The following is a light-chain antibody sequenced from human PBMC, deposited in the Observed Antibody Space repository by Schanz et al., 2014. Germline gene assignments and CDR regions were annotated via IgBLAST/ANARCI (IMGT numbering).Light chain of an antibody. CDR2: GAS. J-gene: IGKJ1*01. V-gene: IGKV3-20*01. CDR3: QQYGSSFGT. Sequence: EIVLTQSPGTLSLSPGERATLSCRASESVSSSSLAWYQQKPGQAPRLLMYGASSRATGTPDRFSGSGSGTDFTLTISRLEPEDFAVYYCQQYGSSFGTFGQGTEVEIK. CDR1: ESVSSSS.